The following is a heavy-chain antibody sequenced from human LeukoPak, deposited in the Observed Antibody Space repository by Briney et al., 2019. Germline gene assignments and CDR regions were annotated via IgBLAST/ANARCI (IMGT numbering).Heavy chain of an antibody. CDR2: ISSSSSYI. J-gene: IGHJ4*02. V-gene: IGHV3-21*01. CDR1: GFTFSSYT. CDR3: ARSGYSGGWDY. D-gene: IGHD6-19*01. Sequence: GGSLRLSCAASGFTFSSYTMNWVRQAPGKGLEWVSFISSSSSYIYYADSVKGRFTISRDNAKNSLHLQMNSLRAEDTAVYYCARSGYSGGWDYWGQGTLVTVSS.